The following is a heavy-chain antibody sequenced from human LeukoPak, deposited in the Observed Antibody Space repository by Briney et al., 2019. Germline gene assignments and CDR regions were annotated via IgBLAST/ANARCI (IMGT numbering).Heavy chain of an antibody. CDR2: ISYDGSNK. D-gene: IGHD3-3*01. V-gene: IGHV3-30*01. J-gene: IGHJ4*02. CDR1: GFTFSSYA. Sequence: PGGSLRLSCAASGFTFSSYAMHWVRQAPGKGLEWVAVISYDGSNKYYADSVKGRFTISRDNSKNTLYLQMNSLRAEDTAVYYCARLFNPAYYDFWSGYYDYWGQGTLVTVSS. CDR3: ARLFNPAYYDFWSGYYDY.